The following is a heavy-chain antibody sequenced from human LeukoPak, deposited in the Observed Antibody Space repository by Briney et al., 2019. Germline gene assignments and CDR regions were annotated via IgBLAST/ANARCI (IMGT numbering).Heavy chain of an antibody. CDR2: IYSGGST. CDR1: EFTVNSNY. CDR3: ARHIGFDAFDI. V-gene: IGHV3-53*04. Sequence: GGSLRLSCAASEFTVNSNYMSWVRQAPEKGLEWVSLIYSGGSTYYADFVKGRFTISRHNSRNTLYLQMNSLRAEDTAVYYCARHIGFDAFDIWGQGTMVTVSS. J-gene: IGHJ3*02.